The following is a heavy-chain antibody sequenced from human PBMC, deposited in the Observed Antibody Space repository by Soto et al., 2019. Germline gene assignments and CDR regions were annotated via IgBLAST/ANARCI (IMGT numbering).Heavy chain of an antibody. CDR2: IYASGST. CDR3: AREVIPLTTDWYFDL. Sequence: QVQLQESGPGLVKPSETLSLTCTVSGGSISGGVYYWSWIRQPPGKGLEWIGYIYASGSTYYNPSLKSRVTLSVDTSNNQFSLRLTSVTAADSAVYYCAREVIPLTTDWYFDLWGRGTLVTVSP. J-gene: IGHJ2*01. V-gene: IGHV4-30-4*01. CDR1: GGSISGGVYY. D-gene: IGHD4-17*01.